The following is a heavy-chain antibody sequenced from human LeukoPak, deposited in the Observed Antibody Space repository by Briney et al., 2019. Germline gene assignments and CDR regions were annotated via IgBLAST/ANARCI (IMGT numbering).Heavy chain of an antibody. CDR1: GFTFSSYG. CDR2: ISYDGSNK. D-gene: IGHD2-2*01. Sequence: GGSLRLSCAASGFTFSSYGMHWVRQAPGKGLEWVAVISYDGSNKYYADSVKGRFTISRDNSKNTLYLQMNSLRAEDTAVYYCAKGVEYQLLGVDYWGQGTLVTVSS. CDR3: AKGVEYQLLGVDY. V-gene: IGHV3-30*18. J-gene: IGHJ4*02.